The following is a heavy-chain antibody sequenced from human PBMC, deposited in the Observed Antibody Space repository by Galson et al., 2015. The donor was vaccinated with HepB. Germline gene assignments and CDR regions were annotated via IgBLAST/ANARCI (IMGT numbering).Heavy chain of an antibody. Sequence: SLRLSCAAAGFTFSSYWMHWVRQAPGKGLVWVSRINGDGSSTSYADSVKGRFNISRDKAKNTLYLQMNSLRAEDTAVYYCARAGTGYHYDNSRFDSWGQGTLVTVSS. CDR1: GFTFSSYW. D-gene: IGHD3-22*01. J-gene: IGHJ5*01. CDR3: ARAGTGYHYDNSRFDS. CDR2: INGDGSST. V-gene: IGHV3-74*01.